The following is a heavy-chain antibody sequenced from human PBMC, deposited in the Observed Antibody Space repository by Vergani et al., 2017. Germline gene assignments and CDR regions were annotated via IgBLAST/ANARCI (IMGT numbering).Heavy chain of an antibody. Sequence: QGQRVQSGAEVKKPGASVKVSCKASGYTLTIYGISWVRQAPGQGLEWMGWISAYNVNTNYAQKLQCRVTMSTYTSTNTAYMERRSLRSDDTAVYYCARDCSGGSCYDYWGQGTLVTVSS. V-gene: IGHV1-18*01. D-gene: IGHD2-15*01. J-gene: IGHJ4*02. CDR1: GYTLTIYG. CDR2: ISAYNVNT. CDR3: ARDCSGGSCYDY.